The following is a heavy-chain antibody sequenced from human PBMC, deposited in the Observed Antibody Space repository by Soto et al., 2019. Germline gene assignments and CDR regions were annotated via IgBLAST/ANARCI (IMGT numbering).Heavy chain of an antibody. Sequence: GGSLSLSCAASGFTFSSYSMNWVRQAPGKGLEWVSSISSSSSYIYYADSVKGRFTISRDNAKTSLYLQMNSLRAEDTAVYYCASQERAYYYGSGSYYYYWGQGTLVTVSS. CDR3: ASQERAYYYGSGSYYYY. CDR2: ISSSSSYI. D-gene: IGHD3-10*01. V-gene: IGHV3-21*06. J-gene: IGHJ4*02. CDR1: GFTFSSYS.